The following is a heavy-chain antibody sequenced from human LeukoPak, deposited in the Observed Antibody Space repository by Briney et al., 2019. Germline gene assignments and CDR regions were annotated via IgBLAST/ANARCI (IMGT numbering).Heavy chain of an antibody. D-gene: IGHD3-3*01. CDR2: INHSGST. V-gene: IGHV4-34*01. CDR1: GGSFSGYY. J-gene: IGHJ5*02. CDR3: ARGFNYDFWAGGVWFDP. Sequence: SETLSLTCAVYGGSFSGYYWSWIRQPPGKGLEWIGEINHSGSTNYNPSLKSRVTISVDTSKNQFSLKLSSVTAADTAVYNCARGFNYDFWAGGVWFDPWGQGTLVTVSS.